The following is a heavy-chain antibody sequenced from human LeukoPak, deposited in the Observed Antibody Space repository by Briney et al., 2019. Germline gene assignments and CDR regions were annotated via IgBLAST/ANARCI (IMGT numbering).Heavy chain of an antibody. CDR1: GFTFTSSA. Sequence: TSVKVSCTASGFTFTSSAMQWVRQARGQRLEWIGWIVVGSGNTNYAQKFQERVTITRDMSTSTAYMELSSLRSEDTAVYYCAASWAGGTIFGVVLNYYGMDVWGQGTTVSASS. D-gene: IGHD3-3*01. J-gene: IGHJ6*02. V-gene: IGHV1-58*02. CDR3: AASWAGGTIFGVVLNYYGMDV. CDR2: IVVGSGNT.